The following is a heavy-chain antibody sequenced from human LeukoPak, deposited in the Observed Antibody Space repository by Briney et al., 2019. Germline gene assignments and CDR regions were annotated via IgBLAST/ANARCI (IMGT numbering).Heavy chain of an antibody. CDR3: AREGYYYYYTDV. V-gene: IGHV4-4*07. J-gene: IGHJ6*03. CDR2: FYTSGST. CDR1: GGSISSYY. Sequence: SETLSLTCTVSGGSISSYYWSWIRQPAGKGLEWIGRFYTSGSTNYNPSLKSRATMSVDTSKSQFSLKLSSVTAADTAVYYCAREGYYYYYTDVWGKGTTVTVSS.